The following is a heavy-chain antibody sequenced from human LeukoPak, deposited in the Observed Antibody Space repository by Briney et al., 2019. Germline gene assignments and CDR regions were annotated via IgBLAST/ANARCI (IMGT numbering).Heavy chain of an antibody. J-gene: IGHJ6*02. D-gene: IGHD3-9*01. CDR3: AREWEPYDILTGYYHYYGMDV. V-gene: IGHV1-2*04. CDR1: GYTFTGYY. CDR2: INPNSGGT. Sequence: ASVKVSCKASGYTFTGYYMHWVRQAPGQGLEWMGWINPNSGGTSYAQKFQGWVTMTRDTSISTAYMELSRLRSDDTAVYYCAREWEPYDILTGYYHYYGMDVWGQGTTVTVSS.